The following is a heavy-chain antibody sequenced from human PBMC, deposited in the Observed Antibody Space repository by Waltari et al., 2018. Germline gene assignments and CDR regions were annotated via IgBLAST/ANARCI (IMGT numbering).Heavy chain of an antibody. CDR1: GFTFKNYW. Sequence: EVKLVESGGGLVQPGESLRLSCAASGFTFKNYWMTWVRQAPGKGLGWVANINQGGSAIFYVDSVKGRFTISRDDAKNSLYLQMNSLRAEDMAVYYCARVAYDSWNFDFWGQGTMVTVSS. J-gene: IGHJ3*01. V-gene: IGHV3-7*01. CDR3: ARVAYDSWNFDF. D-gene: IGHD3-22*01. CDR2: INQGGSAI.